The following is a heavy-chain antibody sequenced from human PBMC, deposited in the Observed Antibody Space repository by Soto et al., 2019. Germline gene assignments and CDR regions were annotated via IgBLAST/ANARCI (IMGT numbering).Heavy chain of an antibody. CDR2: INPNSGGT. J-gene: IGHJ5*02. Sequence: ASVKVSCKASGYTFTGYYMHWVRQAPGQGLEWMGWINPNSGGTNYAQKFQGRVTMTRDTSISTAYVELSRLRSDDTAVYYCARAFYLGYCSSTSCPNWFDPWGQGTLVTVSS. CDR3: ARAFYLGYCSSTSCPNWFDP. D-gene: IGHD2-2*01. V-gene: IGHV1-2*02. CDR1: GYTFTGYY.